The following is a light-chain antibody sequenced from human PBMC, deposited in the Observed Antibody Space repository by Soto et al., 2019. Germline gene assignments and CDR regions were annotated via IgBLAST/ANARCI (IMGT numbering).Light chain of an antibody. CDR1: SSNIGINA. CDR3: AAWDDSLNGLV. CDR2: DNN. J-gene: IGLJ1*01. Sequence: QLVLTQPPSASGTPGQRGTISCSGSSSNIGINAVNWYQQLPGTAPKLVIYDNNQRPSGVPDRFSGSKSGISASLAISGLQSEDEADYSCAAWDDSLNGLVFGTGTKLTVL. V-gene: IGLV1-44*01.